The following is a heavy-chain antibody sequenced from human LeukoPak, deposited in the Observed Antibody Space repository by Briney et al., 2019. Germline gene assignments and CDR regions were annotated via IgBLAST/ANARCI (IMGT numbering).Heavy chain of an antibody. J-gene: IGHJ4*02. V-gene: IGHV4-59*08. CDR1: GGSISSYF. Sequence: SETMSLTCTVSGGSISSYFWSWIRQPPGKGLEWIGYMYNSGSTNYNPSLKSRVTISVDSSKNQFSLKLSSVTAADTAVYYCARHREAAAFSGFDYWGQGTLVTVSS. CDR3: ARHREAAAFSGFDY. CDR2: MYNSGST. D-gene: IGHD6-13*01.